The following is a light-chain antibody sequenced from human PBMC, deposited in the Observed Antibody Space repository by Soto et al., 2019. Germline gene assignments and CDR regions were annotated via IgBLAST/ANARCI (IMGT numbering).Light chain of an antibody. J-gene: IGKJ1*01. CDR1: QTISSW. Sequence: DIQMTQSPSTLSASVGDRVTITCRASQTISSWLAWYQAKPGKAPKLLIYKASNLGSGVPSRFSGSGSGTEFTLTISSLQPDDFATYYCQHYNPYGTFGQGTKGEIK. CDR3: QHYNPYGT. V-gene: IGKV1-5*03. CDR2: KAS.